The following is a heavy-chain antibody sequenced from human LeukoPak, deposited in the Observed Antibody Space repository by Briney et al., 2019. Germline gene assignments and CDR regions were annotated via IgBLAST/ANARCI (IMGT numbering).Heavy chain of an antibody. Sequence: ASVKVSCKASGYTFTGYYMHWVRQAPGQGLEWMGWNNPNSGGTNYAQKFQGRVTMTRDMSISTAYMELSRLRSDDTAVYYCARGVTYYGSGKTDYWGQGTLVTVSS. D-gene: IGHD3-10*01. CDR3: ARGVTYYGSGKTDY. J-gene: IGHJ4*02. CDR1: GYTFTGYY. V-gene: IGHV1-2*02. CDR2: NNPNSGGT.